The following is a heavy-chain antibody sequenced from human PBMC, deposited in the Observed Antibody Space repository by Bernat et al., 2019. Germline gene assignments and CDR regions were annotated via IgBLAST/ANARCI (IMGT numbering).Heavy chain of an antibody. Sequence: EVQLVESGGGLVKPGGSLRLSCAASGFTFSNAWMSWVRQAPGKGLEWVGRIKSKTDGGTTDYAAPVKGRFTISRDNSKNTLYLQMNSLRAEDTAVYYCAKPPGYYYYYGMDVWGQGTTVTVSS. CDR3: AKPPGYYYYYGMDV. J-gene: IGHJ6*02. CDR2: IKSKTDGGTT. CDR1: GFTFSNAW. D-gene: IGHD1-14*01. V-gene: IGHV3-15*01.